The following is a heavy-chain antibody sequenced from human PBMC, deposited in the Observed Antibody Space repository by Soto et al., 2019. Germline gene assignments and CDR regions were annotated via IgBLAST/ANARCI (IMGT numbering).Heavy chain of an antibody. CDR3: ARDPYGSGFNWFDP. Sequence: PGGSLRLSCAASGFTFSTYWMHWVRQAPGKGLVWVSHIDSDGSSTNYADSVKGRFTISRDNAKNTLYLQMNSLRAEDTAVYYCARDPYGSGFNWFDPWGQGTLVTVSS. CDR2: IDSDGSST. J-gene: IGHJ5*02. D-gene: IGHD3-10*01. CDR1: GFTFSTYW. V-gene: IGHV3-74*01.